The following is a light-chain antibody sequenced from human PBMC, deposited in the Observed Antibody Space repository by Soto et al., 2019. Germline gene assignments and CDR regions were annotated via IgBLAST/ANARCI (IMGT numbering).Light chain of an antibody. Sequence: EIVMTQSPATLSVSPGERATLSCRASQSVSSNLAWYQQKPGQAPRLLIYGASTRATGIPARFNGSGSGTEFTLTISSPQSEDFAVYYCQQYNNWPPTFGQGTRLEIK. J-gene: IGKJ5*01. CDR3: QQYNNWPPT. CDR1: QSVSSN. V-gene: IGKV3-15*01. CDR2: GAS.